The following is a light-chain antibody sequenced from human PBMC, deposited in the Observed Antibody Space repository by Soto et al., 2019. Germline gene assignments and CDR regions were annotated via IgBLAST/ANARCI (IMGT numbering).Light chain of an antibody. J-gene: IGLJ2*01. CDR3: SSYTSSSNPVV. CDR1: SSDVGGYNY. CDR2: DVS. V-gene: IGLV2-14*01. Sequence: QSVLTQPASVSGSPGQSITLSCTGTSSDVGGYNYVSWYQQHPGKAPKLMIYDVSNRPSGVSNRFSGSKSGNTASLTISGRQAEDEAAYSLSSYTSSSNPVVCGAGTKLTVL.